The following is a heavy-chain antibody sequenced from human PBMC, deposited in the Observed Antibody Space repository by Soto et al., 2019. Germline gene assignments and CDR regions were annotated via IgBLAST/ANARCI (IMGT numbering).Heavy chain of an antibody. CDR2: INHSGST. CDR3: ARGRLRAAAGPRWFDP. D-gene: IGHD6-13*01. V-gene: IGHV4-34*01. CDR1: GGSFSGYY. Sequence: SETLSLTCAVYGGSFSGYYWSWIRQPPGKGLEWIGEINHSGSTNYNPSLKSRVTILVDTSKNQFSLKLSSVTAADTAVYYCARGRLRAAAGPRWFDPWGQGTLVTVSS. J-gene: IGHJ5*02.